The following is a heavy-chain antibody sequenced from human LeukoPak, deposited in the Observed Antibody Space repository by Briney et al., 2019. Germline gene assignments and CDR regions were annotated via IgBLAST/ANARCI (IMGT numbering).Heavy chain of an antibody. CDR1: GFTFSSYV. Sequence: GGSLRLSCAASGFTFSSYVMSWVRQAPRAGLEWVSTITATGGSTYYADSVKGRFTISRDNSKSTLHLQMHSLRVEDTAVYYCATRGTTATNYLEYWGQGTLVTVPS. D-gene: IGHD1-1*01. CDR2: ITATGGST. V-gene: IGHV3-23*01. CDR3: ATRGTTATNYLEY. J-gene: IGHJ4*02.